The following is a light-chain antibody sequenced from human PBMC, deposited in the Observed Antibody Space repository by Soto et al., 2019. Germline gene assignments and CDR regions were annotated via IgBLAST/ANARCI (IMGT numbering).Light chain of an antibody. Sequence: EIVLTQSPATLSLSPGERNTLSCRASQSVSSYLAWYQQKPGQAPRLLIYDASNRATGIPARFSGSGSGTDFTLTICSLEPEDFAVYYCQQRSNWPRTFGQGTKVDIK. J-gene: IGKJ1*01. CDR1: QSVSSY. CDR2: DAS. V-gene: IGKV3-11*01. CDR3: QQRSNWPRT.